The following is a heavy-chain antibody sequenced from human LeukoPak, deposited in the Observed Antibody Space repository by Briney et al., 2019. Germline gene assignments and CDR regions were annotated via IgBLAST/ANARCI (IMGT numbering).Heavy chain of an antibody. CDR2: IIPILGIA. V-gene: IGHV1-69*04. Sequence: SVKVSCKASGGTFSSYAISWVRQAPGQGLEWMGRIIPILGIANYAQKFQGRVTITADKSTSTAYMELSSLRSEDTAVYYCARSYGSGSSNFGYWGQGTLVTVSS. D-gene: IGHD3-10*01. CDR1: GGTFSSYA. J-gene: IGHJ4*02. CDR3: ARSYGSGSSNFGY.